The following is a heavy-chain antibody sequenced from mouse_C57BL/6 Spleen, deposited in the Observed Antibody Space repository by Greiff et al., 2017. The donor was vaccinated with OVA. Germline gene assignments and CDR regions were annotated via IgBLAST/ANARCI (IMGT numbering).Heavy chain of an antibody. D-gene: IGHD2-3*01. CDR3: ARSNDGYGDYAMDY. CDR2: IHPNSGST. CDR1: GYTFTSYW. V-gene: IGHV1-64*01. Sequence: QVQLQQPGAELVKPGASVKLSCKASGYTFTSYWMHWVKQRPGQGLEWIGMIHPNSGSTNYNEKFKSKATLTVDKSSSTAYMQLSSLTSEDSAVYYCARSNDGYGDYAMDYWGQGTSVTVSS. J-gene: IGHJ4*01.